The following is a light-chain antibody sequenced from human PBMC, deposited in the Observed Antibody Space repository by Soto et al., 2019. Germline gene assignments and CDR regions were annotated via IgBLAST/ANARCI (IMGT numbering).Light chain of an antibody. J-gene: IGLJ2*01. V-gene: IGLV2-14*01. CDR2: EVS. CDR3: SSYTSSSTLV. Sequence: QSALTQPASVSGSPGQSITISCTGTSSDVGAYNYVSWYQQHPGKAPKLMIFEVSNRASGVSNRFSGSKSGNTASLTISGLQAEDEADYYCSSYTSSSTLVFGGGTQLTVL. CDR1: SSDVGAYNY.